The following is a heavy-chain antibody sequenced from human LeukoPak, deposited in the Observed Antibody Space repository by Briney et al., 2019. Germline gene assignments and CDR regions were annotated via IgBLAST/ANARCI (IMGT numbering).Heavy chain of an antibody. D-gene: IGHD5-18*01. CDR1: GGSFSGYY. CDR3: ARRGYSYGYWYFDL. Sequence: PSETLSLTCAVYGGSFSGYYWSWIRQPPGKGLEWIGKINHSGSTNYNPSLKSRVTISVDTSKNQFSLKLSSVTAADTAVYYCARRGYSYGYWYFDLWGRGTLVTVSS. CDR2: INHSGST. V-gene: IGHV4-34*01. J-gene: IGHJ2*01.